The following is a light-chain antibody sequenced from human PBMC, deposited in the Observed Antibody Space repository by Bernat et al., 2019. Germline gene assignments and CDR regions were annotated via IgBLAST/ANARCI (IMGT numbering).Light chain of an antibody. CDR2: KDT. CDR1: ALPKQY. CDR3: QFEARSCSYVV. Sequence: SYEVTQPSSVSVSPGQTARITCSGDALPKQYTYWYQQRPGQAAMLGIYKDTERHSGIPERFSGSSSGTTVTLTISAVQAADEADYYCQFEARSCSYVVFRGGSKLTLL. V-gene: IGLV3-25*03. J-gene: IGLJ2*01.